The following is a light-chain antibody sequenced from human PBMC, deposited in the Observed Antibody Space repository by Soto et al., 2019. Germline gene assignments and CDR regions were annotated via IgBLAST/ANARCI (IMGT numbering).Light chain of an antibody. CDR3: QVWDSSTAV. CDR2: QDS. J-gene: IGLJ2*01. V-gene: IGLV3-1*01. CDR1: KLGDKY. Sequence: SYELTQPPSVSVSPGQTASITCSGDKLGDKYACWYQQKPGQSPVLVIYQDSKRPSGIAERFSGSNSGNTATLTISGTQAMDEADYYCQVWDSSTAVFGGGTKLTVL.